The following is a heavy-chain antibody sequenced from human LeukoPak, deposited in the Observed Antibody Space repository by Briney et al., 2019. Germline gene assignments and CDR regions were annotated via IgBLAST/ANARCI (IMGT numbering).Heavy chain of an antibody. CDR3: AAPSRYDSSGYYPNYFDY. J-gene: IGHJ4*02. CDR2: INTYNGNI. Sequence: GASVKVSCKASGYTFTNYGISWVRQAPGQGLEWMGWINTYNGNINYAQKLQDRVTMTTDTSTSTAYMELWSLRSDDTAVYYCAAPSRYDSSGYYPNYFDYWGQGTLVTVSS. V-gene: IGHV1-18*01. CDR1: GYTFTNYG. D-gene: IGHD3-22*01.